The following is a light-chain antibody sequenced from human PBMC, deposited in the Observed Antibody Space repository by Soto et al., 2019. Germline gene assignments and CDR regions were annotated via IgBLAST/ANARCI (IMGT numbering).Light chain of an antibody. V-gene: IGLV2-14*01. CDR2: DVS. Sequence: QSALTQPASVSGSPGQSITISCTGTSSDHVSWYQQHPGKAPKLIIYDVSNRPPGASNRFSGSKSGNTASLTISGLQAEDVADYYCSSYTASSTPLVFGGGTQLTVL. CDR1: SSDH. J-gene: IGLJ2*01. CDR3: SSYTASSTPLV.